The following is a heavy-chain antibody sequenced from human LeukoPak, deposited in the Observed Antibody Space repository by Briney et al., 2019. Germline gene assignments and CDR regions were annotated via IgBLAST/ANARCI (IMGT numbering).Heavy chain of an antibody. Sequence: GGSLRLSCAASGFTFDDYGMSWVRQPPGKGLEWVSHINWKGAGTVYADSVKGRFTISRDNAKNSLYLQMNSLRAEDTAVYYCASNSGWRFDYWGQGTLVTVSS. V-gene: IGHV3-20*04. CDR1: GFTFDDYG. D-gene: IGHD2-21*01. CDR2: INWKGAGT. CDR3: ASNSGWRFDY. J-gene: IGHJ4*02.